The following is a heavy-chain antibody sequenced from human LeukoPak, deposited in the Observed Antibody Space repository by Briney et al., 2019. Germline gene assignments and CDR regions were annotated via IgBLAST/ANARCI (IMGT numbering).Heavy chain of an antibody. V-gene: IGHV3-7*01. J-gene: IGHJ4*02. Sequence: PGGSLRLSCAASGFTFSSYWMTWVRQAPGKGLEWVGNIKQDGSVKYYVDSVKGRFTISRDNAKNSLYLQMNSLRAEDTAVYYCGNQCSGGSCPEYWGQGTLVTVSS. CDR3: GNQCSGGSCPEY. CDR1: GFTFSSYW. D-gene: IGHD2-15*01. CDR2: IKQDGSVK.